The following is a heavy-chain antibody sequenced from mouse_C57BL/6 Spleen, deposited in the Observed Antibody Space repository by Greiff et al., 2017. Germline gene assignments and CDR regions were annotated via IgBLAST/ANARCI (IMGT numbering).Heavy chain of an antibody. J-gene: IGHJ1*03. CDR2: IYPGSGST. CDR1: GYTFTSYW. V-gene: IGHV1-55*01. D-gene: IGHD1-1*01. CDR3: AREIYYYCGSPWYFGV. Sequence: VQLQQPGAELVKPGASVKMSCKASGYTFTSYWITWVKQRPGQGLEWIGDIYPGSGSTNYNEKFKSKATLTVDTSSSTAYMQLSSLTSEDSAVYYCAREIYYYCGSPWYFGVWGTGPTVTVSS.